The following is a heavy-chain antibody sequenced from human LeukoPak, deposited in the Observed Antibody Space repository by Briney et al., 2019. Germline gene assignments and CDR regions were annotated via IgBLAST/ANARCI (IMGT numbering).Heavy chain of an antibody. CDR3: ASLPNYYGSGSFGYGMDV. CDR1: GFTFSSYW. J-gene: IGHJ6*02. Sequence: PGGSLRLSCAASGFTFSSYWMHWVRQAPGKGLVWVSRINSDGSSTSYADSVKGRFTISRDNAKNTLYLQMNNLRAEDTAVYYCASLPNYYGSGSFGYGMDVWGQGTTVTVSS. V-gene: IGHV3-74*01. CDR2: INSDGSST. D-gene: IGHD3-10*01.